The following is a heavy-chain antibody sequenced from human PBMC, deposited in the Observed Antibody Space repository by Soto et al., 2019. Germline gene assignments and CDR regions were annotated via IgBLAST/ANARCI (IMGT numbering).Heavy chain of an antibody. CDR2: IYKTGST. CDR1: GGSISGYS. Sequence: SETLSLTCTVSGGSISGYSWTWIRQPPGKGLEWIGYIYKTGSTNNNPSLKSRVTMSVDTSKSQLSLKLTSVTAADTAVYYCARGKPNCSGTSCYFDYWGQGALVTVSS. J-gene: IGHJ4*02. V-gene: IGHV4-59*01. CDR3: ARGKPNCSGTSCYFDY. D-gene: IGHD2-2*01.